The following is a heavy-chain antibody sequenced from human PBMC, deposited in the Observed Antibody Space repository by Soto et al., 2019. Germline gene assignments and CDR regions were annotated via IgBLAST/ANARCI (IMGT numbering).Heavy chain of an antibody. Sequence: EVQLLESGGGLVQPGGSLRLSCAASGFTFTAYAMSWVRQAPGKGLEWISIISGRGDDTNYADSVKGRFTISRDNSKNTVYMQMNSLRAEDTAIYCCAKGSCSGGSCFRFDYWGQGTLVTVSS. D-gene: IGHD2-15*01. CDR1: GFTFTAYA. CDR2: ISGRGDDT. V-gene: IGHV3-23*01. CDR3: AKGSCSGGSCFRFDY. J-gene: IGHJ4*02.